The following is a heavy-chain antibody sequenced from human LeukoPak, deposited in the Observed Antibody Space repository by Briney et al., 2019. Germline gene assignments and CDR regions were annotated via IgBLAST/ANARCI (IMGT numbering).Heavy chain of an antibody. D-gene: IGHD6-13*01. J-gene: IGHJ6*03. CDR1: GGTFSSYA. CDR3: ARDSGIAAAQSGGYMDV. V-gene: IGHV1-69*05. CDR2: IIPIFGTA. Sequence: SVKVSCKASGGTFSSYAISWVRQAPGQGREWMGGIIPIFGTANYAQKFQGRVTITTDESTSTAYMELSSLRSEDTAVYYCARDSGIAAAQSGGYMDVWGKGTTVTVSS.